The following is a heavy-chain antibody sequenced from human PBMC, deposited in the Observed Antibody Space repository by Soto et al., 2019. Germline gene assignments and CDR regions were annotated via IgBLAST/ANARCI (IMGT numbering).Heavy chain of an antibody. J-gene: IGHJ6*02. CDR2: INPNSGGT. CDR1: GYTFTGCY. D-gene: IGHD3-16*02. CDR3: ARGMGDYVWGSYRPYYGMDV. V-gene: IGHV1-2*04. Sequence: ASVKVSCKASGYTFTGCYRHWVRQAPGQGLEWMGWINPNSGGTNYAQKFQGWVTMTRDTSISTAYMELSRLRSDDTAVYYCARGMGDYVWGSYRPYYGMDVWGQGTTVTVSS.